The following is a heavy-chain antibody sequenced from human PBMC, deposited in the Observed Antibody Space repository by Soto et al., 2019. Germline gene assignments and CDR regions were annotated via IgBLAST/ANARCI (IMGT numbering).Heavy chain of an antibody. J-gene: IGHJ4*02. D-gene: IGHD1-26*01. CDR1: GATFTTNS. Sequence: QVQLVQSGAEVKMPGSSVKVSCKASGATFTTNSLNWVRQAPGQGLEWMGGIIPVVGTTKYAQKYQDRVTITGDKSTNTAYMELSSLRSDDSAVYYCARGLSYATTYFDYWGQGTPVTVSS. CDR2: IIPVVGTT. CDR3: ARGLSYATTYFDY. V-gene: IGHV1-69*06.